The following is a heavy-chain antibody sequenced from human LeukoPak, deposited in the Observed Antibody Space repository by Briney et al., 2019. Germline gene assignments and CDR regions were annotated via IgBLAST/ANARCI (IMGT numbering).Heavy chain of an antibody. CDR1: GFTLSAYY. Sequence: KPGGSLRLSCAASGFTLSAYYMSWIRQAPGKGLEWVSCIGGSSSGYTNYADSVKGRFTISRDNAKNTLYLQMNSLRAEDTAVYYCARGIFLINMIGPDACDIWGQGTMVTVSS. CDR3: ARGIFLINMIGPDACDI. D-gene: IGHD3-22*01. V-gene: IGHV3-11*05. CDR2: IGGSSSGYT. J-gene: IGHJ3*02.